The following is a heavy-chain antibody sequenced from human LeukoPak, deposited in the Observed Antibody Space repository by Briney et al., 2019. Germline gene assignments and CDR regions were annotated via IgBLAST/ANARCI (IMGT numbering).Heavy chain of an antibody. CDR3: ASRTYGMDV. J-gene: IGHJ6*02. Sequence: GGSLRLSCAAAGFTFNTYAMAWVRQAPGKGLEWVSSISSSSSYIYYADSVKGRFTISRDNAKNSLYLQMNSLRAEDTAVYYCASRTYGMDVWGQGTTVTVSS. CDR2: ISSSSSYI. V-gene: IGHV3-21*01. CDR1: GFTFNTYA.